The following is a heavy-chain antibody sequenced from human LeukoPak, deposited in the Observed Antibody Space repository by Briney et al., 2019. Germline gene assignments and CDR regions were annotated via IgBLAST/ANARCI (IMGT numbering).Heavy chain of an antibody. D-gene: IGHD3-22*01. J-gene: IGHJ4*02. CDR3: ARDREDYYDSSGYYYRALDY. CDR1: GFTFSSYG. V-gene: IGHV3-33*01. Sequence: GGSLRLSCAASGFTFSSYGMHWVRQAPGKGLEWVAVIWYDGSNKYYADSVKGRFTTSRDNSKNTLYLQMNSLRAEDTAVYYCARDREDYYDSSGYYYRALDYWGQGTLVTVSS. CDR2: IWYDGSNK.